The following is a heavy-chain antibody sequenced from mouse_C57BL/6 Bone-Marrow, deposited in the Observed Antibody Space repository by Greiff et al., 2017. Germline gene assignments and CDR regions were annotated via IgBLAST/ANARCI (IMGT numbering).Heavy chain of an antibody. V-gene: IGHV1-64*01. Sequence: VQLQQPGAELVKPGASVKLSCKASGYTFTSYWMHWVKQRPGQGLEWIGMIHPNSGSTNYNEKFKSKATLTVDKSSSTAYIQLSSLTSEDSAVYYCARSGSINYWGQGTTLTVSS. CDR2: IHPNSGST. J-gene: IGHJ2*01. CDR3: ARSGSINY. D-gene: IGHD2-10*02. CDR1: GYTFTSYW.